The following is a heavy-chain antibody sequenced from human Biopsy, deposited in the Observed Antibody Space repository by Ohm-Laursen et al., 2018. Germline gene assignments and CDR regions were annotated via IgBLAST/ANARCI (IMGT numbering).Heavy chain of an antibody. J-gene: IGHJ4*02. V-gene: IGHV3-30*18. CDR3: AKDYRDSRGIFGIVVVRPLDY. D-gene: IGHD3-22*01. CDR1: RFTFSSYG. Sequence: SLRLSCAASRFTFSSYGMHWVRQAPGKGLEWVATMSYDGTQKYYGDSVKGRFTISRDNSKNTLYLQMNGLRAEDTAVYYCAKDYRDSRGIFGIVVVRPLDYWGQGSLVTVSS. CDR2: MSYDGTQK.